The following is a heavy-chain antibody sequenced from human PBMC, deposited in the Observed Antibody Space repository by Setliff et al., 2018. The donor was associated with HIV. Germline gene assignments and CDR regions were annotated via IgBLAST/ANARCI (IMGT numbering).Heavy chain of an antibody. V-gene: IGHV4-34*01. CDR2: VDHSGKS. CDR1: GGSFSGYY. D-gene: IGHD5-12*01. J-gene: IGHJ4*01. CDR3: ATLRWLRSKHSDY. Sequence: SETLSLTCAVYGGSFSGYYWTWIRQAPGKGLEWIGEVDHSGKSKENPSLRSRVSISVDTSKNQYSLKLRSVTAADTAVYFCATLRWLRSKHSDYWGQGILVTVSS.